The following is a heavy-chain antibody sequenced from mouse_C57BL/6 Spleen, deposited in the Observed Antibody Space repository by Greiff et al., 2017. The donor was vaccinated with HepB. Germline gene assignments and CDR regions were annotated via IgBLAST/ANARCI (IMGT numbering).Heavy chain of an antibody. J-gene: IGHJ2*01. CDR2: ISYDGSN. CDR1: GYSITSGYY. CDR3: ARRFYGSYYFDY. V-gene: IGHV3-6*01. D-gene: IGHD1-1*01. Sequence: EVKLVESGPGLVKPSQSLSLTCSVTGYSITSGYYWNWIRQFPGNKLEWMGYISYDGSNNYNPSLKNRISITRDTSKNQFFLKLNSVTTEDTATYYCARRFYGSYYFDYWGQGTTLTVSS.